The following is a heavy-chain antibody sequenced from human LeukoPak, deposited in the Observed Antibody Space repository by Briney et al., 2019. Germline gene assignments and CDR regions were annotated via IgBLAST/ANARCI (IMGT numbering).Heavy chain of an antibody. CDR3: AREGTTMVRGSWFDP. CDR2: INTNTGNP. V-gene: IGHV7-4-1*02. D-gene: IGHD3-10*01. J-gene: IGHJ5*02. Sequence: ASVKVSCKASGYTFTSYAMNWVRQAPGQGLGWMGWINTNTGNPTYAQGFTGRFVFSLDTSVSTAYLQISSLKAEDTAVYYCAREGTTMVRGSWFDPWGQGTLVTVSS. CDR1: GYTFTSYA.